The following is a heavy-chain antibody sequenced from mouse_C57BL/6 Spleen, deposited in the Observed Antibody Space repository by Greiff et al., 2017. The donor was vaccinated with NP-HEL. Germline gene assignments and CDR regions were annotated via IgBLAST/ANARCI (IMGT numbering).Heavy chain of an antibody. V-gene: IGHV3-6*01. D-gene: IGHD4-1*01. CDR3: ARAGTRDYFDY. CDR1: GYSITSGYY. Sequence: EVQLQESGPGLVKPSQSLSLTCSVTGYSITSGYYWNWIRQFPGNKLEWMGYISYDGSNNYNPSLKNRISITRYTSKNQFFLTLNSVTTEDTATYYCARAGTRDYFDYWGQGTTLTVSS. J-gene: IGHJ2*01. CDR2: ISYDGSN.